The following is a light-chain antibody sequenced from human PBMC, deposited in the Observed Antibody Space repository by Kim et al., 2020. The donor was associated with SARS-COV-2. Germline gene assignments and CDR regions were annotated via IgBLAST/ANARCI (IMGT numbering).Light chain of an antibody. CDR3: QQYNNWPIT. V-gene: IGKV3-15*01. CDR1: QSVGTL. J-gene: IGKJ5*01. Sequence: VSPGERATLSCRASQSVGTLLAWYQQRPGQVPRLLIYGASARATGIPARVSGSGSGTDFTLTISGLQSEDFAVYYCQQYNNWPITFGQGTRLEIK. CDR2: GAS.